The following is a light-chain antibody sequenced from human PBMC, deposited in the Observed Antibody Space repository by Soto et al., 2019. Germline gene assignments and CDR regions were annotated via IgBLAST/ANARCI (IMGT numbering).Light chain of an antibody. CDR1: SSDVGAYNY. CDR3: CSYAGSYTFVI. Sequence: QSVLTQPRSVSGSPGQSVTISCTGTSSDVGAYNYVSWYQQHPGKAPKLMIYDVSKRPSGVPDRFSGSKSANTASLTISGLQAEDEADYYCCSYAGSYTFVIFGGGTKVTVL. J-gene: IGLJ2*01. CDR2: DVS. V-gene: IGLV2-11*01.